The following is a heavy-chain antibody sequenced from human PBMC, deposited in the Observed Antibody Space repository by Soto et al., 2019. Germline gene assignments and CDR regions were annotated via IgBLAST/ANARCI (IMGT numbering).Heavy chain of an antibody. V-gene: IGHV1-69*12. CDR2: IIPIFGTV. D-gene: IGHD5-12*01. CDR1: GGTVRNYP. J-gene: IGHJ2*01. Sequence: QVQLVQSGAEVKKPGSSVKVSCKASGGTVRNYPISWVRQAPGQGLEWMGGIIPIFGTVNYAQKFQGRVTITADESTSTAYMELSSLISEDTAVYYCARGNHRWLQLWYFDLWGRGTLVTVSS. CDR3: ARGNHRWLQLWYFDL.